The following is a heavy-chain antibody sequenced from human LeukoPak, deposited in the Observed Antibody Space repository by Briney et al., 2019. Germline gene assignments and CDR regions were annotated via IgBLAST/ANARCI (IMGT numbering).Heavy chain of an antibody. J-gene: IGHJ4*02. V-gene: IGHV3-30*02. CDR3: AKSIEYSSSPPALDN. Sequence: GGSLRLSCAASGFTFSSYGMHWVRQAPGKGLEWVAFIRYDGSNKDYADSVKGRFTISRDNSKNTLYLQMNSLRAEDTAVYYCAKSIEYSSSPPALDNWGQGTLVTVSS. CDR1: GFTFSSYG. D-gene: IGHD6-6*01. CDR2: IRYDGSNK.